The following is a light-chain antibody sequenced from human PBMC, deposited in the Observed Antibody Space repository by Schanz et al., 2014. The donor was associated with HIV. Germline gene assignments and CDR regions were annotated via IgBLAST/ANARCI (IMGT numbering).Light chain of an antibody. CDR2: KIS. J-gene: IGKJ2*01. V-gene: IGKV1-5*03. CDR3: QQYDIFPYT. Sequence: DIQMTQSPSTLSASVGATVTITCRASQDIRPRLAWYQQKPGKAPNLLISKISALGDGVPVRFSGRGSGTEFTLTIDNLDPDDFAIYYCQQYDIFPYTFGQGTKLDIQ. CDR1: QDIRPR.